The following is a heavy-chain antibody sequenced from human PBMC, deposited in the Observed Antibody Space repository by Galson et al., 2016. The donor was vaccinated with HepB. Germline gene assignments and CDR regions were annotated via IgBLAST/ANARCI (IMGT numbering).Heavy chain of an antibody. D-gene: IGHD3-16*01. CDR2: VYYSGST. V-gene: IGHV4-59*01. CDR3: ARSILGYYYSMDV. J-gene: IGHJ6*04. CDR1: GGSISGYY. Sequence: SETLSLTCTVSGGSISGYYWSWIRQPPGKGLEWIGYVYYSGSTNYNPSLKSRVTISVDTSNNQFSLDLSSVTAADTAVYFCARSILGYYYSMDVWGKGPTVTVSS.